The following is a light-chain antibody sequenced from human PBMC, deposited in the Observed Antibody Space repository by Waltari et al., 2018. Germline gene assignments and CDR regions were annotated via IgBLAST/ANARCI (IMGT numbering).Light chain of an antibody. CDR2: END. J-gene: IGLJ3*02. Sequence: HSVLTQPPSVSAAPGQKVTISCSGSSSHIGNNYVSWYQQLPGTAPKLLTYENDRGPSVVPDRFSASKSGTSASLGITGLQTGDEADYYCGVWDSSLNSWVFGGGTKLTVL. V-gene: IGLV1-51*02. CDR1: SSHIGNNY. CDR3: GVWDSSLNSWV.